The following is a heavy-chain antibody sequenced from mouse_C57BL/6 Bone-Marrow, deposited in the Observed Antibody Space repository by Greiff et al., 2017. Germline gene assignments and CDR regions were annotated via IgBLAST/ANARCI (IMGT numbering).Heavy chain of an antibody. V-gene: IGHV14-4*01. J-gene: IGHJ2*01. D-gene: IGHD1-1*01. CDR1: GFNIKDDY. CDR2: IDPENGYT. CDR3: TTVVHY. Sequence: VQLKESGAELVRPGASVKLSCTASGFNIKDDYMHWVKQRPEQGLEWIGWIDPENGYTEYASKFQGKATITADTSSNTAYLQLSSLTSEDTAVYYCTTVVHYWGQGTTLTVSS.